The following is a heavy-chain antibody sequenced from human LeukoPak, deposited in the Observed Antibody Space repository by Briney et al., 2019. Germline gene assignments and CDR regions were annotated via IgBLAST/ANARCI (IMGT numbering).Heavy chain of an antibody. CDR1: GYTFTDYY. CDR2: INPNSGGT. CDR3: ASRGRGYSGYAPVFDYYYYYYMDV. D-gene: IGHD5-12*01. J-gene: IGHJ6*03. Sequence: ASVKVSCKASGYTFTDYYIHWVRQAPGQGLEWMGRINPNSGGTNSAQKFQGRVTMTRDTSISTAYMELSSLRSEDAAVYYCASRGRGYSGYAPVFDYYYYYYMDVWGKGTTVTVSS. V-gene: IGHV1-2*06.